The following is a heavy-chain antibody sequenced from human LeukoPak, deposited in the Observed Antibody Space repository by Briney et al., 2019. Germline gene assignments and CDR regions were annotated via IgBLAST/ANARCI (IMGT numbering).Heavy chain of an antibody. CDR2: ISGSGGNT. D-gene: IGHD6-19*01. J-gene: IGHJ3*02. CDR1: GGSISSYY. CDR3: AKGSYSSGRDAFDI. V-gene: IGHV3-23*01. Sequence: ETLSLTCTVSGGSISSYYWSWVRQAPGKGLEWVSGISGSGGNTYYADSVKGRFTISIDNSKNTLFLQMNSLRAEDTAVYYCAKGSYSSGRDAFDIWGQGTMVTVSS.